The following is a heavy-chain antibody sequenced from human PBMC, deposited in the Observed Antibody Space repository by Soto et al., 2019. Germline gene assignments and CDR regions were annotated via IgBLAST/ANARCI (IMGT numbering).Heavy chain of an antibody. J-gene: IGHJ4*02. V-gene: IGHV3-21*01. CDR3: ASLGRSWYGY. CDR2: ISSSSSYI. Sequence: PXGSLEISCAASGFTFSSYSMNGVRQAPGKGLEWVSSISSSSSYIYYADSVKGRFTISRDNAKNSLYLQMNSLRAEDTAVYYCASLGRSWYGYWGQGTLVTVSS. CDR1: GFTFSSYS. D-gene: IGHD6-13*01.